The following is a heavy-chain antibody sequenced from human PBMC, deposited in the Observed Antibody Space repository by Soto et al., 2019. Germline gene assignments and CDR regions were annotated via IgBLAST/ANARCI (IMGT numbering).Heavy chain of an antibody. V-gene: IGHV3-30*03. CDR2: ISYDGSNK. CDR3: ASIPAAGWGY. Sequence: QVQLVESGGGVVQPGRSLRLSCAASGFTFSSYGIHWVRQAPGKGLEWVAVISYDGSNKYYADSVKGRFTISRDNSKNTLYLQMNSLRAEDTAVYYCASIPAAGWGYWGQGTLVTVSS. D-gene: IGHD6-13*01. CDR1: GFTFSSYG. J-gene: IGHJ4*02.